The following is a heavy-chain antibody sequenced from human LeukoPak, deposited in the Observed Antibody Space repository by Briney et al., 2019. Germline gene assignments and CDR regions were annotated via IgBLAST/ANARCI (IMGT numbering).Heavy chain of an antibody. V-gene: IGHV3-21*01. J-gene: IGHJ6*03. CDR2: ISSSSSDI. Sequence: PGGSLRLSCAASGFTFSSYRMNWVRQAPGKGLEWVSSISSSSSDIYYADSVKGRFTISRDNAKNSLYLQMNSLRAEGTAVYYCARGSWYTSWSRYMDVWGKGTTVTVSS. D-gene: IGHD6-6*01. CDR1: GFTFSSYR. CDR3: ARGSWYTSWSRYMDV.